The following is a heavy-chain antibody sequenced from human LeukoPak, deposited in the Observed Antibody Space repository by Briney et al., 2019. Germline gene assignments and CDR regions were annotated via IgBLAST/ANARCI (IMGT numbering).Heavy chain of an antibody. Sequence: GGSLRLSCAASGFTFSSYGMHWVRQAPGKGLEWVAVISYDGSNKYYADSVKGRFTISRDNSKNTLYLRMNGLRAEDTAVYYCAKDLPAVAGLDYWGQGTLVTVSS. CDR2: ISYDGSNK. CDR3: AKDLPAVAGLDY. D-gene: IGHD6-19*01. CDR1: GFTFSSYG. J-gene: IGHJ4*02. V-gene: IGHV3-30*18.